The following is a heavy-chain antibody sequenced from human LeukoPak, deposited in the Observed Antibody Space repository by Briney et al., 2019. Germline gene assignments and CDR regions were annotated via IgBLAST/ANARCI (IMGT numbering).Heavy chain of an antibody. J-gene: IGHJ4*02. CDR2: IYYSGST. CDR3: ARGYSYGHHDY. Sequence: SETLSLTGTVSGGSISSSSYYWGWIRQPPGKGLEWIGSIYYSGSTYYNPSLKSRVTISVDTSKNQFSLKLSSVTAADTAVYYCARGYSYGHHDYWGQGTLVTVSS. CDR1: GGSISSSSYY. V-gene: IGHV4-39*01. D-gene: IGHD5-18*01.